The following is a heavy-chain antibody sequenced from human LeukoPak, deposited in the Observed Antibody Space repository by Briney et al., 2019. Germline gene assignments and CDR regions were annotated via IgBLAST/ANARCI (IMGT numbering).Heavy chain of an antibody. D-gene: IGHD6-13*01. Sequence: GGSLRLSCAASGFTFDDYGMSWVRQAPGKGLEWVSYISSSGSTIYYADSVKGRFTISRDNAKNSLYLQMNSLRAEDTAVYYCARDSRYSRPFDYWGQGTLVTVSS. CDR2: ISSSGSTI. CDR1: GFTFDDYG. V-gene: IGHV3-11*01. CDR3: ARDSRYSRPFDY. J-gene: IGHJ4*02.